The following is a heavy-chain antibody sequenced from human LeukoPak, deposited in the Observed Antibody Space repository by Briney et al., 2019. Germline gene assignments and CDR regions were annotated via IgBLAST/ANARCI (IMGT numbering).Heavy chain of an antibody. D-gene: IGHD6-19*01. Sequence: PGGSLRLSCAASGFTFSSYEMNWVRQAPGKGLEWVSYISSSGSTIYYADSVKGRFTISRDNAKNSLYLQMNSLRAEDTAVYYCARDSSGWNFDYWGQGTLVTVSS. CDR2: ISSSGSTI. J-gene: IGHJ4*02. CDR3: ARDSSGWNFDY. V-gene: IGHV3-48*03. CDR1: GFTFSSYE.